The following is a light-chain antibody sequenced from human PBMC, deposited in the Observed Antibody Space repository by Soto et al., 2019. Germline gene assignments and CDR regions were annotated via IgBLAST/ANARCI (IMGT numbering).Light chain of an antibody. CDR2: DDT. CDR1: NIGSKS. J-gene: IGLJ1*01. CDR3: QVWDNGSDNYV. V-gene: IGLV3-21*02. Sequence: SYELAQPPSVSVAPGQTASIACGGDNIGSKSVHWYQQKPGQAPVLVVFDDTDRPSGIPERFSGSNSGNTATLTISRVEVGDEADYYCQVWDNGSDNYVFGVGTKVTVL.